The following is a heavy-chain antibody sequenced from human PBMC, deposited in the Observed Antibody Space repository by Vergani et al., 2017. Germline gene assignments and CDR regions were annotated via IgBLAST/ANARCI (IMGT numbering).Heavy chain of an antibody. J-gene: IGHJ4*02. CDR1: GGSISSYY. V-gene: IGHV4-59*01. CDR2: IYYSGST. D-gene: IGHD3-3*01. CDR3: ERGRYNVWSGYEDLWYFDY. Sequence: QVQLQESGPGLVKPSETLSLTCTVPGGSISSYYWSWIRQPPGKGLEWIGYIYYSGSTNYNPSLKSRVTISVDTSKNQFSLKLSSMTDADTAVSYFERGRYNVWSGYEDLWYFDYWGQGTLVTVSS.